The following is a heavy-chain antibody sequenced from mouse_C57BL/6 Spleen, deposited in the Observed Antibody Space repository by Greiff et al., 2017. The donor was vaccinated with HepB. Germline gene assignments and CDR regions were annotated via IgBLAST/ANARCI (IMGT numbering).Heavy chain of an antibody. J-gene: IGHJ3*01. CDR3: ARGCDYLAWFAY. V-gene: IGHV5-4*01. CDR1: GFTFSSYA. Sequence: DVHLVESGGGLVKPGGSLKLSCAASGFTFSSYAMSWVRQTPEKRLEWVATISDGGSYTYYPDNVKGRFTISRDNAKNNLYLQMSHLKSEDTAMYYCARGCDYLAWFAYWGQGTLVTVSA. D-gene: IGHD2-4*01. CDR2: ISDGGSYT.